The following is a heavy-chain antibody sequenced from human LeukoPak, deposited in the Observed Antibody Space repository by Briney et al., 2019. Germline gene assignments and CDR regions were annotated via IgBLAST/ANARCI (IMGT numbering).Heavy chain of an antibody. V-gene: IGHV3-23*01. D-gene: IGHD3-10*01. J-gene: IGHJ4*02. Sequence: PGGSLRLSCAASGFTFSSYDMSWVRQAPGKGLEWVSAISGSGGSTYYADSVKGRFTISRDNSKNTLYLQMSSLRAEDTAVYYCAKERYDSGTYSYFDYWGQGTLVTVSS. CDR1: GFTFSSYD. CDR2: ISGSGGST. CDR3: AKERYDSGTYSYFDY.